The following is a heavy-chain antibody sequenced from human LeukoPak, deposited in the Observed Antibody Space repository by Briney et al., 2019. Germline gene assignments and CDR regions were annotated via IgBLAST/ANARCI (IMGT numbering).Heavy chain of an antibody. J-gene: IGHJ4*02. D-gene: IGHD6-19*01. CDR3: ARGDSSGWSAYFDY. Sequence: GGSLRLSCAASGFTFSSYEMNWVRQAPGKGLEWGSYISSSGSTIYYADSVKGRFTISRDNAKNSLYLQMNSLRAEDTAVYYCARGDSSGWSAYFDYWGQGTLVTVSS. CDR1: GFTFSSYE. V-gene: IGHV3-48*03. CDR2: ISSSGSTI.